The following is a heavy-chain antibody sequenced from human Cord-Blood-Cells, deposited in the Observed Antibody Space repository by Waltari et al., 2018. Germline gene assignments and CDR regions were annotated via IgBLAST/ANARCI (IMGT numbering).Heavy chain of an antibody. D-gene: IGHD1-1*01. J-gene: IGHJ3*02. CDR2: TYYRSKWYN. Sequence: QVQLQQSAPRLVKPSQPLPLTCATAGHRVSRNRAAWTWNRQSPSRGLEWLGRTYYRSKWYNDYAVSVKSRITINPDTSKNQFSLQLNSVTPEDTAVYYCARGYNWNDVAFDIWGQGTMVTVSS. CDR1: GHRVSRNRAA. V-gene: IGHV6-1*01. CDR3: ARGYNWNDVAFDI.